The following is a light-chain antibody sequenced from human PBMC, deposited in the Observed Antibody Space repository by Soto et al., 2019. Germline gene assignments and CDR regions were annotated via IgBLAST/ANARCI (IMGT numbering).Light chain of an antibody. CDR1: QSVGRN. V-gene: IGKV3-11*01. Sequence: EIVLTQSPATLSLSPGERATLSCRTSQSVGRNLAWYQQKPGQAPRLLMYDTSNRATGIPARFSGSGSGTAFTLTIHTLEPEDFGVYYCQTRSNWPLTFGGGTKVEIK. CDR2: DTS. CDR3: QTRSNWPLT. J-gene: IGKJ4*01.